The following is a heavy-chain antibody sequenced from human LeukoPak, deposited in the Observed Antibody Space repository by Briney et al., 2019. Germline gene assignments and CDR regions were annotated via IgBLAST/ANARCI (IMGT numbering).Heavy chain of an antibody. D-gene: IGHD3-22*01. V-gene: IGHV4-39*01. CDR3: ATGANSSGYFDY. CDR2: IYYSGST. CDR1: GGSISSSSYY. Sequence: SETLSLTCTVSGGSISSSSYYWGWIRQPPGKGLEWIVSIYYSGSTYYNPSLKSRVTISVDTSKNQFSLKLSSVTAADTAVYYCATGANSSGYFDYWGQGTLVTVSS. J-gene: IGHJ4*02.